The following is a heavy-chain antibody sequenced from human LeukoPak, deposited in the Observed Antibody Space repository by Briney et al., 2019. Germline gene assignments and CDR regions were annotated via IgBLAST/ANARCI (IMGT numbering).Heavy chain of an antibody. V-gene: IGHV5-51*01. CDR3: ARHRIVGATKSDYDI. CDR1: GYIFTTYW. D-gene: IGHD1-26*01. Sequence: GESLKISCKGSGYIFTTYWIAWVRQMPEKGLECMGIIYPGDSDTRYSPSSQGQVTISVDKSISTAYLQWSSLKASDTAIYYCARHRIVGATKSDYDIWGQGTMVTVSS. J-gene: IGHJ3*02. CDR2: IYPGDSDT.